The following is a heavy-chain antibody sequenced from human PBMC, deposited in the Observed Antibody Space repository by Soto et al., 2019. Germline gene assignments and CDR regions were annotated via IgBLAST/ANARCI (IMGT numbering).Heavy chain of an antibody. CDR2: ISGSGGST. CDR1: GFTFSSYA. D-gene: IGHD1-26*01. Sequence: GGSLRLSCAASGFTFSSYAMSWVRQAPGKGLEWVSAISGSGGSTYYADSVKGRFTISRDNSKNTLYLQMNSLRAEDTAVYYCAKDTAWELLVGLYYFDYWGQGTLVTVSS. V-gene: IGHV3-23*01. CDR3: AKDTAWELLVGLYYFDY. J-gene: IGHJ4*02.